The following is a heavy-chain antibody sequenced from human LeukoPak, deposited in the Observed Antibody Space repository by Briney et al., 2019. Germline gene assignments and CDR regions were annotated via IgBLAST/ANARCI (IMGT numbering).Heavy chain of an antibody. CDR2: INAGNGNT. CDR3: ARGWELLNFDY. J-gene: IGHJ4*02. D-gene: IGHD1-26*01. V-gene: IGHV1-3*01. CDR1: GYTFTSYA. Sequence: GASVTVSCTASGYTFTSYAMHWVRQAPGQRLEWMGWINAGNGNTKYSQKFQGRVTITRDTSASTAYMELSSLRSEDTAVYYCARGWELLNFDYWGQGTLVTVSS.